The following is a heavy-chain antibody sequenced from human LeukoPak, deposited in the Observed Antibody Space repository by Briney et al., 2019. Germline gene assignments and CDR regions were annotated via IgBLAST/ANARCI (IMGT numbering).Heavy chain of an antibody. CDR1: GFTFSNYA. V-gene: IGHV3-64*01. CDR3: ARGAYCTSTTCGNWFDP. CDR2: ISNNGGST. Sequence: GGSLRLSCAASGFTFSNYAMYWVRQAPGKGLEYVSAISNNGGSTDYANSVKDRFTISRDNSKNTLYLQMGSLRAEDMAVYYCARGAYCTSTTCGNWFDPWGQGTLVTVSS. D-gene: IGHD2-2*01. J-gene: IGHJ5*02.